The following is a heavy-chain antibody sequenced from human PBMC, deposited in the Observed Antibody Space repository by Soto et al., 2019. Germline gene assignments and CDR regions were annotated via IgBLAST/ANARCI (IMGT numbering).Heavy chain of an antibody. CDR2: ISAYNGNT. CDR3: AREGYGDYVYAFDI. CDR1: GYTFTSYG. Sequence: ASLKVSCKASGYTFTSYGISWVRQAPGQGLEWMGWISAYNGNTNYAQKLQGRVTTTTDTSTSTAYMELRSLRSDDTAVYYCAREGYGDYVYAFDIWAQGTMVPVSS. V-gene: IGHV1-18*01. J-gene: IGHJ3*02. D-gene: IGHD4-17*01.